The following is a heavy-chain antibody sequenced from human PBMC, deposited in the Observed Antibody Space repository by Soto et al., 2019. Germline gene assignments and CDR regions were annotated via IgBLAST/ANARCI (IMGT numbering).Heavy chain of an antibody. CDR3: AGSQGSGTSLDISYYDYYGRDV. CDR1: GGTFSSYA. V-gene: IGHV1-69*01. CDR2: IIPISDTT. Sequence: QVQLVQSGAEVKKPGSSVKVSCKASGGTFSSYAMSWVRQAPGQGLEWMGGIIPISDTTNYAQKFQCRVTITADEATCTAYMELSSLRSEDTAVYYCAGSQGSGTSLDISYYDYYGRDVWGQGTTVTVSS. J-gene: IGHJ6*02. D-gene: IGHD2-2*01.